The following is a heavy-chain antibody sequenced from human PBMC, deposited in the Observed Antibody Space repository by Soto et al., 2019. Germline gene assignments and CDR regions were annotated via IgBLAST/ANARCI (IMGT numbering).Heavy chain of an antibody. Sequence: GGSLRLSCAASGVTFSNYNMNWVRQAPGKGLEWVSYITGSGSTIYYADAVRGRFTISRDNAKDSLYLQMNSLRAEDTAVYYCARPTDMIAYWGQGALVSSPQ. V-gene: IGHV3-48*01. J-gene: IGHJ4*02. CDR2: ITGSGSTI. CDR3: ARPTDMIAY. CDR1: GVTFSNYN. D-gene: IGHD2-21*01.